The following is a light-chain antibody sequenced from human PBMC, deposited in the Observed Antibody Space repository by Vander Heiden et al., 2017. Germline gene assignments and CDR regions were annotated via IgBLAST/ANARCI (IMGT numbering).Light chain of an antibody. CDR2: LNSDGSH. CDR1: SGHSSNA. V-gene: IGLV4-69*01. J-gene: IGLJ3*02. CDR3: QTWGTGIAV. Sequence: QLVLSQSPSASASLGASVRLTCTLSSGHSSNAIAWHQQQPQKGPRYLMKLNSDGSHKKGDGIPARFSGFSSGAERYLFISSVQSEDEADYYCQTWGTGIAVFGGGTKLAVL.